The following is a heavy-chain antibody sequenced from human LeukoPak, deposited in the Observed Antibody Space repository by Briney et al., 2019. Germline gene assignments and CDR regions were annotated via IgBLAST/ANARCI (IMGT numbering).Heavy chain of an antibody. CDR3: ARDSGPRFDY. CDR1: GGSISSYY. J-gene: IGHJ4*02. CDR2: IYYSGST. V-gene: IGHV4-59*01. D-gene: IGHD6-19*01. Sequence: SETLSLTCTVSGGSISSYYWSWIRQPPGKGLEWIEYIYYSGSTNYNPSLKSRVTISVDTSKNQFSLKVSSVTAADTAVYYCARDSGPRFDYWGQGTLVTVSP.